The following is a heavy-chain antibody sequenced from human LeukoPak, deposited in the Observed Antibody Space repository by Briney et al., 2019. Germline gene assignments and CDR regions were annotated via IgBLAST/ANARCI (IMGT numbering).Heavy chain of an antibody. J-gene: IGHJ4*02. CDR3: ANGGIALTGLDY. CDR1: GFTFSSYA. CDR2: ISYDGSNK. V-gene: IGHV3-30-3*01. D-gene: IGHD6-13*01. Sequence: GGSLRLSCAASGFTFSSYAMHWVRQAPGKGLEWVAVISYDGSNKYYADSVKGRFTISRDNSKNTLYLQMNSLRAEDTAVYYCANGGIALTGLDYWGQGTLVTVSS.